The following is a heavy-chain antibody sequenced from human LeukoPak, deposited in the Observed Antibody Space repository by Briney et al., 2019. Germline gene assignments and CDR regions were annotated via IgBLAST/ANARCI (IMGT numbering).Heavy chain of an antibody. D-gene: IGHD5/OR15-5a*01. CDR1: GFTFSSYA. J-gene: IGHJ4*02. V-gene: IGHV3-30*04. CDR2: ISYDGSNK. Sequence: GGSLRLSCAASGFTFSSYAMHWVRQAPGKGLEWVAVISYDGSNKYYADSVKGRFTISRDNSKNTLYLQMNSLRAEDTAVYYCARDSLRRVLDYWGQGTLVTVSS. CDR3: ARDSLRRVLDY.